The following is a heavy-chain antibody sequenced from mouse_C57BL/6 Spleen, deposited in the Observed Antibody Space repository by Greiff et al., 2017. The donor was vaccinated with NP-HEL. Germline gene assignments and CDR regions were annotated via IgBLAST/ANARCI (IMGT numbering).Heavy chain of an antibody. CDR3: ARKTERYYFDY. J-gene: IGHJ2*01. CDR2: INPSSGYT. V-gene: IGHV1-4*01. CDR1: GYTFTSYT. D-gene: IGHD1-1*01. Sequence: QVHVKQSGAELARPGASVKMSCKASGYTFTSYTMHWVKQRPGQGLEWIGYINPSSGYTKYNQKFKDKATLTADKSSSTAYMQLSSLTSEDSAVYYCARKTERYYFDYWGQGTTLTVSS.